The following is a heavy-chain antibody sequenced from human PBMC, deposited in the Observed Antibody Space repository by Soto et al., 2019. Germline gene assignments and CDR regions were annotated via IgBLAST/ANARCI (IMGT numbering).Heavy chain of an antibody. CDR2: IIPNVGIA. CDR3: ARKAADLDY. CDR1: GGTFSSYT. J-gene: IGHJ4*02. Sequence: QVQLVQSGAEVKKPGFSVKVSCKASGGTFSSYTISWVRQAPGQGLEWMGRIIPNVGIANYAHKFQGRVTITADKATRTAYKELSRLRAEDPAVYYCARKAADLDYWGQGTLVTVSS. D-gene: IGHD6-25*01. V-gene: IGHV1-69*02.